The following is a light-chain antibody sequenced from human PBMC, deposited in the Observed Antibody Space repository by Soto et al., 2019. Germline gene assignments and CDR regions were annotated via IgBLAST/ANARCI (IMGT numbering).Light chain of an antibody. CDR1: QNIRNF. J-gene: IGKJ4*01. V-gene: IGKV1-39*01. CDR2: GAS. Sequence: DIQMTQSPSSLSASVGDRVTITCRASQNIRNFLNWYQQKPGKAPSLLIAGASRLQSGVPSRFSGSGSGTDFTLTIVSLQPDDFASYYCQQWWGTPYSFGEGTKVEIK. CDR3: QQWWGTPYS.